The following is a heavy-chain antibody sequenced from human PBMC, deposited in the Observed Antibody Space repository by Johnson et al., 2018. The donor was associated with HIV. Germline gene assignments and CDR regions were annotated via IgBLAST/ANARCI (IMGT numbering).Heavy chain of an antibody. J-gene: IGHJ3*02. CDR2: ISDDGSIK. CDR1: GFTFSSYA. Sequence: VQLVESGGGVVQPGRSLRLSCAASGFTFSSYAMHWVRQAPGKGLEWVAVISDDGSIKYYADSVRGRFTISRDNSKNTLYLQMNSLRAEDTAVYYCARDPKAKGTGAFDIWGQGTMVTVSS. D-gene: IGHD3/OR15-3a*01. CDR3: ARDPKAKGTGAFDI. V-gene: IGHV3-30-3*01.